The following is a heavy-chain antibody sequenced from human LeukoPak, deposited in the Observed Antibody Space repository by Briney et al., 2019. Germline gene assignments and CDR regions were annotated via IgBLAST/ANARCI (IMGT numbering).Heavy chain of an antibody. CDR2: ISSSGSTI. Sequence: GGSLRLACAASGFTFSDYYMSWNRQAPGEGLGWVPYISSSGSTIYYADSVKGRFTISRDNAKNSLYLQMNSLRAEDTAVYYCASQNYDFWSGHFDYWGQGTLVTVSS. J-gene: IGHJ4*02. D-gene: IGHD3-3*01. CDR1: GFTFSDYY. CDR3: ASQNYDFWSGHFDY. V-gene: IGHV3-11*01.